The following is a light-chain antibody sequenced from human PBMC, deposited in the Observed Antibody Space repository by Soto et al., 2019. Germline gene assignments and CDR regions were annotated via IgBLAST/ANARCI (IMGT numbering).Light chain of an antibody. CDR1: QDIRNE. J-gene: IGKJ1*01. CDR3: LQDYNYPRA. V-gene: IGKV1-6*01. CDR2: AAS. Sequence: AIQMTQSTSSLSASVGDRVTITCLATQDIRNELGCYQQKPGKAPKLLIYAASTLQSGVSSRFTGSGSGTDFTLTIRSLQPEDFAPYYCLQDYNYPRAFGQGTRVEAK.